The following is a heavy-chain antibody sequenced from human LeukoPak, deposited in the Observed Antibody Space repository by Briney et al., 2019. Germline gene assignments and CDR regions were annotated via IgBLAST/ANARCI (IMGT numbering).Heavy chain of an antibody. CDR3: AREDPDTFWSGYRRLADYMDA. J-gene: IGHJ6*03. Sequence: SETLSLTCTVSGGSISSGDYYWSWIRQPPGKGLEWIGYIYYSGSTYYNPSLKSRVTISVDTSKNQFSLKLSSVTAADTAVYYCAREDPDTFWSGYRRLADYMDAWGKGTTVTVSS. D-gene: IGHD3-3*01. CDR2: IYYSGST. CDR1: GGSISSGDYY. V-gene: IGHV4-30-4*08.